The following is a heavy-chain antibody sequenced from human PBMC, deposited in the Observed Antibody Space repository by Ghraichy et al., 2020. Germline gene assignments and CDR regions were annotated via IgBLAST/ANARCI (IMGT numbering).Heavy chain of an antibody. Sequence: SPTLSLTCAISGDSVSTNSATWNWVRQSPSRGLEWLGRTYYRSKWYNDYAVSVKSRISFNPDTSKNQVSLQLNSVTPEDTAVYYCARGHTNLGAFDIWGQGTMVTVSS. J-gene: IGHJ3*02. CDR2: TYYRSKWYN. CDR3: ARGHTNLGAFDI. D-gene: IGHD1-7*01. CDR1: GDSVSTNSAT. V-gene: IGHV6-1*01.